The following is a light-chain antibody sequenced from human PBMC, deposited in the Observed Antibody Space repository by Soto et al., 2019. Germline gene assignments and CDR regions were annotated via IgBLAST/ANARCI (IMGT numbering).Light chain of an antibody. CDR1: QSVTSNY. CDR2: GAS. J-gene: IGKJ5*01. Sequence: EIVMPQSPAPLSLSPGERSTLSCMASQSVTSNYLAWYQQKPGQAPRLLVYGASSRATGISDRFSGSGSGTDFTLTISRLEPEDFAVYYCQHYVAPPITFGQGTRLEI. CDR3: QHYVAPPIT. V-gene: IGKV3-20*01.